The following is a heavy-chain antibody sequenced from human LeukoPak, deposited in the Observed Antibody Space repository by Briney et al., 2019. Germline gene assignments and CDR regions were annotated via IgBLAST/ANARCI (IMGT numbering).Heavy chain of an antibody. CDR1: GYTFTSYY. J-gene: IGHJ6*02. V-gene: IGHV1-46*01. D-gene: IGHD1-1*01. CDR3: ARDRLERQDYYYGMDV. CDR2: INPSGGST. Sequence: ASVKVSCKASGYTFTSYYMHWVRQAPGQGLEWMGIINPSGGSTSYAQKFQGRVTMTRDTSTSTVYMELSSLRSEDTAVYYCARDRLERQDYYYGMDVWGQGTTVTVSS.